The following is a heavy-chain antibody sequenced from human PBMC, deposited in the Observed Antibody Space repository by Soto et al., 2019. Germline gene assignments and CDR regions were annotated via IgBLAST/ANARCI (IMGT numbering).Heavy chain of an antibody. V-gene: IGHV3-30*18. Sequence: AGGALRLSCAASGFTFSSYWMHWGRQAPGKGLEWVAVISYDGSNKYYADSVKGRLTISRDNSKNTLYLQMNSLRAEDTAVYYCAKPIVGAAIDYWGQGTLVTVSS. D-gene: IGHD1-26*01. CDR2: ISYDGSNK. CDR3: AKPIVGAAIDY. CDR1: GFTFSSYW. J-gene: IGHJ4*02.